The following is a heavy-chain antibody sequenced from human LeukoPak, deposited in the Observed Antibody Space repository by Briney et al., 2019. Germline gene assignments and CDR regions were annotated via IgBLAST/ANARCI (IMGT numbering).Heavy chain of an antibody. V-gene: IGHV5-51*01. CDR3: ARHVAGLQQLGNWFDP. CDR2: IYPGDSGT. Sequence: GESLKISCKGSGYSFTSYWIGWVRQMPGKGLEWMGIIYPGDSGTRYSPSFQGQVTISADKSISTAYLQWSSLKASDTAMYYCARHVAGLQQLGNWFDPWGQGTLVTVSS. CDR1: GYSFTSYW. J-gene: IGHJ5*02. D-gene: IGHD6-13*01.